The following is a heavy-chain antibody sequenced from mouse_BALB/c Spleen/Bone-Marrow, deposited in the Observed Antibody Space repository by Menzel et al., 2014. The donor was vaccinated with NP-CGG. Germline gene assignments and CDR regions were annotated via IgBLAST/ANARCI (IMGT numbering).Heavy chain of an antibody. CDR1: GYTSTDYA. CDR3: ARRGGFYAMDY. V-gene: IGHV1S137*01. Sequence: VQLVESGAELVRPGVSVKISCKGSGYTSTDYAMHWVKQSHAKSLEWIGVISTYYGDASYNQKFKGKATMTVDKSSSTAYMELARLTSEDSAIYYCARRGGFYAMDYWGQGTSVAVSS. CDR2: ISTYYGDA. J-gene: IGHJ4*01.